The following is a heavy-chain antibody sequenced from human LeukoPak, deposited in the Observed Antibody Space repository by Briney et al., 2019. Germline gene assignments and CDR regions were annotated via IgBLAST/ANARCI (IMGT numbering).Heavy chain of an antibody. CDR1: GGTFSSYA. V-gene: IGHV1-69*13. Sequence: ASVKVSCKASGGTFSSYAISWVRQAPGQGLEWMGGIIPIFGTANYAQKFQGRVTITADESTSTAYMELSSLRSEDTAVYYCARPLPTVTTWSDYYYGMDVRGQGTTVTVSS. D-gene: IGHD4-17*01. CDR3: ARPLPTVTTWSDYYYGMDV. J-gene: IGHJ6*02. CDR2: IIPIFGTA.